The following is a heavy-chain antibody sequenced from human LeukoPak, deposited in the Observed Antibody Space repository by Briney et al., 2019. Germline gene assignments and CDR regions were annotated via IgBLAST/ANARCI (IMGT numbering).Heavy chain of an antibody. Sequence: ASVKVSCKASGYTFTLYDINWVRQATGQGLEWMGWMNPDTGNTAYAQKFQGRLTMTSDTSISTAYMELSSLTSDDTAMYYCARGVATDIWGQGTMVTVSS. CDR1: GYTFTLYD. CDR2: MNPDTGNT. CDR3: ARGVATDI. D-gene: IGHD5-12*01. V-gene: IGHV1-8*01. J-gene: IGHJ3*02.